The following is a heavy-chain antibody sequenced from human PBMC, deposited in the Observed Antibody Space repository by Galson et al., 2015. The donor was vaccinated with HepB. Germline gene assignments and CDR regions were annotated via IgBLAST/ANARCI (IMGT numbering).Heavy chain of an antibody. D-gene: IGHD6-19*01. Sequence: SLRLSCAASGFTVSSNYMSWVRQAPGKGLEWVSVIYSGGSTYYADSVKGRFTISRDNSKNTLYLQMNSLRAEDTAVYYCARGNPYGWYYFDYWGQGTLVTVSS. CDR2: IYSGGST. V-gene: IGHV3-53*01. CDR3: ARGNPYGWYYFDY. J-gene: IGHJ4*02. CDR1: GFTVSSNY.